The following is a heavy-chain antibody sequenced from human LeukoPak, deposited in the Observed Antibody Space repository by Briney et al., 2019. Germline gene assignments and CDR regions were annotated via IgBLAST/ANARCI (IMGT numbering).Heavy chain of an antibody. Sequence: SETLSLTSAVYGGSFSGYYWSWIRQPPGKGLEWIGEINHSGSTNYNPSLKSRVTISVDTSKNQFSLKLSSVTAADTAVYYCARGSLTLEWLLDYYYYYMDVWGKGTTVTVSS. CDR2: INHSGST. CDR3: ARGSLTLEWLLDYYYYYMDV. V-gene: IGHV4-34*01. CDR1: GGSFSGYY. J-gene: IGHJ6*03. D-gene: IGHD3-3*01.